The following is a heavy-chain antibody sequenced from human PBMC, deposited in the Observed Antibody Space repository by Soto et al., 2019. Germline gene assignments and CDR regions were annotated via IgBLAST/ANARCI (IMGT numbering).Heavy chain of an antibody. J-gene: IGHJ4*02. CDR1: GGTFTSYG. D-gene: IGHD3-22*01. Sequence: QVQLVQSGAEVKKPVSSVKVSCKASGGTFTSYGINWVRQAPGQGLEWMGGIIPIFGTAKYAQKFQGRLTITADASTSTAYMELSSLRSEDPAVYYCAFTYYDASGYPHWGPGTPVTVSS. CDR2: IIPIFGTA. V-gene: IGHV1-69*12. CDR3: AFTYYDASGYPH.